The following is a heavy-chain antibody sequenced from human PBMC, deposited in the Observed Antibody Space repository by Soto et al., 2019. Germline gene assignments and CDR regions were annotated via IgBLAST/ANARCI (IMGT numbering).Heavy chain of an antibody. CDR3: AKDTDSSGWYWEDY. CDR2: ISYDGSNK. D-gene: IGHD6-19*01. J-gene: IGHJ4*02. V-gene: IGHV3-30*18. Sequence: GGSLRLSCAASGFTFSSYGMHWVRQAPGKGLEWVAVISYDGSNKYYADSVKGRFTISRDNSKNTLYLQMNSLRAEDTAVYYCAKDTDSSGWYWEDYWGQGTLVTVSS. CDR1: GFTFSSYG.